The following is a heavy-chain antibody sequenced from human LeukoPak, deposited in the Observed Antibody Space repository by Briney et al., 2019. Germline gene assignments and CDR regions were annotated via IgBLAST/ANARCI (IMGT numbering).Heavy chain of an antibody. J-gene: IGHJ4*02. V-gene: IGHV1-69*13. CDR3: ALPNYYDSSGPFGY. CDR1: GYTFTSYD. CDR2: IIPIFGTA. Sequence: SVKVSCTASGYTFTSYDINWVRQAPGQGLEWMGGIIPIFGTANYAQKFQGRVTITADESTSTAYMELGSLRSEDTAVYYCALPNYYDSSGPFGYWGQGTLVTVSS. D-gene: IGHD3-22*01.